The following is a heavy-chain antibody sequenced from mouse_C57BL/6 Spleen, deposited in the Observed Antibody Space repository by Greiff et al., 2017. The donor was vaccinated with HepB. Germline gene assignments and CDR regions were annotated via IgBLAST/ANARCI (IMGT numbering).Heavy chain of an antibody. CDR2: ISSGGDYN. J-gene: IGHJ1*03. V-gene: IGHV5-9-1*02. CDR1: GFTFSSYA. CDR3: TREGKEYFDV. Sequence: EVQWVESGEGLVKPGGSLKLSCAASGFTFSSYAMSWVRQTPEKRLEWVAYISSGGDYNHYADTVKGRFTIARDNARNTLYLQMSSLKSEDTAMYYCTREGKEYFDVWGTGTTVTVSS.